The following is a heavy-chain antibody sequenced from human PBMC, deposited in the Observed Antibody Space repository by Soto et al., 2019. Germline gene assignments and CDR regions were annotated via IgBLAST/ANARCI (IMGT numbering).Heavy chain of an antibody. CDR3: AKDSVYGDQNSWLDAFDI. Sequence: EVQLVESGGGLVQPGRSLRLSCAASGFTFDDYAMHWVRQAPGKGLEWVSGISWNSGSIGYADSVKGRFTISRDNAKNSLYLQMNSLRAEDTALYYCAKDSVYGDQNSWLDAFDIWGQGTMVTVSS. D-gene: IGHD4-17*01. V-gene: IGHV3-9*01. J-gene: IGHJ3*02. CDR1: GFTFDDYA. CDR2: ISWNSGSI.